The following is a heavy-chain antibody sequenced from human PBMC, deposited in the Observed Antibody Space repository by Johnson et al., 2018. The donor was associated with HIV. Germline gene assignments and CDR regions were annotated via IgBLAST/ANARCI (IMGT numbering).Heavy chain of an antibody. CDR2: LWYDGTTA. D-gene: IGHD3-16*01. J-gene: IGHJ3*02. CDR1: GFTFSTYG. CDR3: AKTGGGAALDS. Sequence: QVQLVESGGGVVQPGGSLRLSCAAFGFTFSTYGIHWVRQAPGKGLEWVAILWYDGTTAFYADSVKGRFTISRDTSKKMLYLQMNSLRVDDTAVYYCAKTGGGAALDSWGQGTKVTVSS. V-gene: IGHV3-33*03.